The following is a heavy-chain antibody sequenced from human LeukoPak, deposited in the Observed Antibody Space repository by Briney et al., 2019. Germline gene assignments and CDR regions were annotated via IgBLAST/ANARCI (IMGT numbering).Heavy chain of an antibody. CDR1: GFIFSNYG. CDR2: ISFSSTHI. Sequence: GGSLRLSCAASGFIFSNYGMSWVRQAPGKGLEWVSSISFSSTHIYYADSIQGRFTISRDNAENSLYLQMSSLRAEDTALYYCARDTVGVTDYWGQGTLVTVSS. J-gene: IGHJ4*02. V-gene: IGHV3-21*06. CDR3: ARDTVGVTDY. D-gene: IGHD1-26*01.